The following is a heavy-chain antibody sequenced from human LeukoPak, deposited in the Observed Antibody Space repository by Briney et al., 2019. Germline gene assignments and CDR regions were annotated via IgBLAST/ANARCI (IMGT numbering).Heavy chain of an antibody. CDR2: ISSSSSTI. D-gene: IGHD1/OR15-1a*01. Sequence: GGSLRLSCAASGFTFSSYSMNWVRQAPGKGLEWVSYISSSSSTIYYADSVKGRFTISRDNAKNSLYLQMNSLRDEDTAVYYCARHKGTTVGPGWDYGFDLWSQGTMVTVSS. V-gene: IGHV3-48*02. CDR1: GFTFSSYS. J-gene: IGHJ3*01. CDR3: ARHKGTTVGPGWDYGFDL.